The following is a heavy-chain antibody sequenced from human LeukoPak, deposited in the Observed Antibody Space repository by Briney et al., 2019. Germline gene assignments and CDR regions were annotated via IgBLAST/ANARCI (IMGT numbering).Heavy chain of an antibody. J-gene: IGHJ3*02. CDR3: ARDYYDSMRGFDI. D-gene: IGHD3-22*01. Sequence: SGGSLRLSCAASGFTVSSNYMSWVRQAPGKGLEWVSIIYSGGSTYYADSVKGRFTISRDNSKNTLYLQMNSLRAEDAAVYYCARDYYDSMRGFDIWGQGTMVTVSS. V-gene: IGHV3-53*01. CDR1: GFTVSSNY. CDR2: IYSGGST.